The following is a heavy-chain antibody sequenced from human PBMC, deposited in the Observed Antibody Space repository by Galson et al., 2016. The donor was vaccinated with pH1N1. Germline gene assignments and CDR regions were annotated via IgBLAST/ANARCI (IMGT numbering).Heavy chain of an antibody. D-gene: IGHD6-13*01. CDR3: ARAIGASGAF. V-gene: IGHV3-7*01. CDR2: INQDGSQN. J-gene: IGHJ4*02. Sequence: SLRLSCAASGFGFSSYAMHWVRQAPGQGLEWVANINQDGSQNYYVDSVRGRFTISRDNAKNSLYLQMNSLRAEDTAVYYCARAIGASGAFWGQGTLVTVSS. CDR1: GFGFSSYA.